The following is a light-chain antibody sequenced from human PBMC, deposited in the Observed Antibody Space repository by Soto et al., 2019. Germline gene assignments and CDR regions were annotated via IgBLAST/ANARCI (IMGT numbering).Light chain of an antibody. CDR1: SSNIGAGYD. V-gene: IGLV1-40*01. Sequence: VLTQPPSVSGAPGQRVTISCTGTSSNIGAGYDVHWYQHLPGTAPKLLIYGNTIRPSGVPDRFSGSKSGTSASLAITGLQAEDEADYYCQSYDRSLRGYVFGTGTRSPS. CDR3: QSYDRSLRGYV. CDR2: GNT. J-gene: IGLJ1*01.